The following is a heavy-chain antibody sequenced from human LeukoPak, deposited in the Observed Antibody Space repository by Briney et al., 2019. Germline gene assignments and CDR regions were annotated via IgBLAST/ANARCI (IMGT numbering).Heavy chain of an antibody. CDR2: VNSDGTST. CDR3: ARCIAVGYYYYYMDV. J-gene: IGHJ6*03. Sequence: PGGSLRLSCAASGFTFSSYWMFWVRQAPGKGLVWVSRVNSDGTSTNYADSVKGRFTISRDNSKNTLYLQINSLRAEDTAVYYCARCIAVGYYYYYMDVWGKGTTVTVSS. D-gene: IGHD6-19*01. V-gene: IGHV3-74*01. CDR1: GFTFSSYW.